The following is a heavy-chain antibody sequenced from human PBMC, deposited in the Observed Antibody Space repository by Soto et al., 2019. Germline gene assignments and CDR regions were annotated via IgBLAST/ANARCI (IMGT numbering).Heavy chain of an antibody. V-gene: IGHV1-18*01. CDR3: ARDLPPSSSWPGYYYYYMAV. Sequence: ASVKVSCKASGYTFTSYGISWVRQAPGQGLEWMGWISAYNGNTNYAQKLQGRVTMTTDTSTSTAYMELRSLRSDDTAVYYCARDLPPSSSWPGYYYYYMAVWGKGTTVTVSS. D-gene: IGHD6-13*01. J-gene: IGHJ6*03. CDR1: GYTFTSYG. CDR2: ISAYNGNT.